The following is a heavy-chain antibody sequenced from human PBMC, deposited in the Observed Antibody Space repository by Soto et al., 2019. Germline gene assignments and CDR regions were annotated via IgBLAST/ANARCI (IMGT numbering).Heavy chain of an antibody. V-gene: IGHV3-23*01. CDR1: GFTFSSYA. Sequence: EVQLLESGGGLVQPGGSLRLSCAASGFTFSSYAMSWVRQAPGKGLEWVSSISASGVSTYYADSVKGRFTISRDNSKNTLYLQMNSLRGEDTAVYYCGLRDRGSYGYRYWGQGTLVTVSS. CDR2: ISASGVST. D-gene: IGHD5-18*01. J-gene: IGHJ4*02. CDR3: GLRDRGSYGYRY.